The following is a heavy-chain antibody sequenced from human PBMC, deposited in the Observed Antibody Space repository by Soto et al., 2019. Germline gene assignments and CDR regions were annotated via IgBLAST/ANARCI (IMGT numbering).Heavy chain of an antibody. Sequence: QLQLQESGSGLVEPSQTLSLTCTVSGASISSGGYSWTWIRQPPGKGLEWIGYIYESGNTYYNSSLESRVTISLDVSKNQFSLKLSSVTAADTAVYYCARVRSADSGSYYILDHWGQGSLVTVSS. CDR2: IYESGNT. V-gene: IGHV4-30-2*01. CDR3: ARVRSADSGSYYILDH. CDR1: GASISSGGYS. D-gene: IGHD3-10*01. J-gene: IGHJ4*02.